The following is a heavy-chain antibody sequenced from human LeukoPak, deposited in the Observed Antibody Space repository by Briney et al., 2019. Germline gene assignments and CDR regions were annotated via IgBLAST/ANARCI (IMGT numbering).Heavy chain of an antibody. CDR3: ARDHRYCSSTSYRDY. D-gene: IGHD2-2*01. CDR2: ISSSGSTI. J-gene: IGHJ4*02. Sequence: GGSLRLSCAASGFTFSDYYMSWIRQAPGKGLEWVSYISSSGSTIYYADSVKGRFTISRDNAKNSLYLQMNSLRAEDTAVYYCARDHRYCSSTSYRDYWGQGTLVTVSS. V-gene: IGHV3-11*01. CDR1: GFTFSDYY.